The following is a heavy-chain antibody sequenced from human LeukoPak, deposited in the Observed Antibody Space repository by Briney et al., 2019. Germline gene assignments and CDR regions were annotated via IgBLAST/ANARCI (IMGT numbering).Heavy chain of an antibody. D-gene: IGHD4-17*01. CDR2: ISGSSSYI. V-gene: IGHV3-21*01. J-gene: IGHJ4*02. CDR1: GFTFSSYS. Sequence: GGSLRLSCAASGFTFSSYSMNWVRQAPGKGLEWVSSISGSSSYIYYADSVKGRFTISRDNAKNPLYLQMNSLRAEDTAVYYCARETTVTSYFDYWGQGTLVTVSS. CDR3: ARETTVTSYFDY.